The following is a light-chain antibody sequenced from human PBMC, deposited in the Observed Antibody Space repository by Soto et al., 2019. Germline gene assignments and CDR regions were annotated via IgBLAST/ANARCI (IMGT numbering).Light chain of an antibody. V-gene: IGLV4-69*01. CDR3: QNGDTGMRV. CDR2: LNSDGSH. CDR1: SGHSNYV. J-gene: IGLJ2*01. Sequence: QLVLTQSPSASASLGASVTLTCTLSSGHSNYVIAWHQQQPETGPRYLMKLNSDGSHSTGDGIPDRFAGSSSGAERYLTIASLQSEEEADYYCQNGDTGMRVFGGGTKLTVL.